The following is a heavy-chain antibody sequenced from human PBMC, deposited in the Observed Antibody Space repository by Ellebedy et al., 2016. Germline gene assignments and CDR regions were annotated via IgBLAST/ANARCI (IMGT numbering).Heavy chain of an antibody. CDR3: ANPGGMVVGDSYIDV. J-gene: IGHJ6*03. CDR2: ILASGVGT. D-gene: IGHD2-15*01. V-gene: IGHV3-23*01. CDR1: GFIFSNYY. Sequence: GESLKISCAASGFIFSNYYMSWVRQAPGRGPEWVSGILASGVGTYYADSVKGRFTISRDNSRNSLYLQMRSLRADDTAVYYCANPGGMVVGDSYIDVWGKGTTVVVSS.